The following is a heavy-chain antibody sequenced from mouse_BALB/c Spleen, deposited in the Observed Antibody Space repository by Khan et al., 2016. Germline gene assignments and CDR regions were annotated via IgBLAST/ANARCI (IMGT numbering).Heavy chain of an antibody. J-gene: IGHJ4*01. CDR2: ITYSGST. V-gene: IGHV3-8*02. CDR3: ASYDGSSYVRGMDY. D-gene: IGHD1-1*01. Sequence: VQLQESGPSLVKPSQALSLTCSVTGDSITSGYWNWIRKFPGIKLEYMGYITYSGSTYYNPSLKSRISITRDTSKNQYFLQLISVTTEDTATYXCASYDGSSYVRGMDYWGQGTSVTVSS. CDR1: GDSITSGY.